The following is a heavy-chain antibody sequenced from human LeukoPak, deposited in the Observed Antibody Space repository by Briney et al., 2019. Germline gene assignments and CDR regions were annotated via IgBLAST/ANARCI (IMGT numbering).Heavy chain of an antibody. Sequence: GGSLRLSCAASGFTFSSYAMHWVRQAPGKGLEWVAVISYDGSNKYYADSVKGRFTISRDNSKNTLYLQMNSLRAEDTAVYYCAKETVVTPDGAFDIWGQGTMVTVSS. D-gene: IGHD4-23*01. CDR2: ISYDGSNK. CDR1: GFTFSSYA. CDR3: AKETVVTPDGAFDI. V-gene: IGHV3-30-3*01. J-gene: IGHJ3*02.